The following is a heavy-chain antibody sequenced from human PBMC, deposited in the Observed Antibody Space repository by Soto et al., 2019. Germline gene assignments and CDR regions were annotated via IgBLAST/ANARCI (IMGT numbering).Heavy chain of an antibody. D-gene: IGHD3-9*01. V-gene: IGHV3-30*18. CDR2: TSHDGSYT. Sequence: QVQLVESGGGVVKPGRSLRLSCAVSGFTFGSYGMHWVRQAPGKGLEWVAATSHDGSYTYYADSVKGRFTISRDNSKSTLCLQMNSLSAEDTAVYYCANGKGGNFDSLLRHWGQGTLVNVSP. CDR3: ANGKGGNFDSLLRH. J-gene: IGHJ4*02. CDR1: GFTFGSYG.